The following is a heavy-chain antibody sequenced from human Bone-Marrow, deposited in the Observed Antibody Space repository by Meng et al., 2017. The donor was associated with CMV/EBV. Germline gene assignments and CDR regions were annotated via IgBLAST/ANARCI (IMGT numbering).Heavy chain of an antibody. CDR1: GFTFSSYS. Sequence: GESLKISCAASGFTFSSYSMNWVRQAPGKGLEWVSYISSSSGTIYYADSVKGRFTISRDNAKNSLYLQMNSLRAEDTAVYYCASSRLGIAAAGTRNWGQGTLVTVSS. D-gene: IGHD6-13*01. CDR3: ASSRLGIAAAGTRN. J-gene: IGHJ4*02. CDR2: ISSSSGTI. V-gene: IGHV3-48*04.